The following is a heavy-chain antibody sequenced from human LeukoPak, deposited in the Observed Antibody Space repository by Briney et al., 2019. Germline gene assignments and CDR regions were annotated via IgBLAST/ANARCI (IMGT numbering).Heavy chain of an antibody. Sequence: PGGSLRLSCRGSGVTFEDYYLSWIRQAPGKGLEWISYVSSTGGDKFYADPVKGRFTISRDNARNSVYMEMNDLMAEDTAFYYCAGGENGSFDYLGQGTLVIVSS. D-gene: IGHD3-10*01. J-gene: IGHJ4*02. CDR1: GVTFEDYY. CDR3: AGGENGSFDY. CDR2: VSSTGGDK. V-gene: IGHV3-11*01.